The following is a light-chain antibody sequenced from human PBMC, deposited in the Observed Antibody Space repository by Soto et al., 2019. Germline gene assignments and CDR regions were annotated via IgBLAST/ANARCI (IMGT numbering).Light chain of an antibody. CDR1: SSDVGGYHY. J-gene: IGLJ1*01. V-gene: IGLV2-14*01. CDR3: SSYTTSSTYV. CDR2: EVT. Sequence: QSVLTQPASVSGSPGQSITISCTGTSSDVGGYHYVSWYQQHPRKAPKLIIFEVTNRPSGVSSRFSGSRSGNTASLTISGLQAEDEAYYYCSSYTTSSTYVFGTGTKLTVL.